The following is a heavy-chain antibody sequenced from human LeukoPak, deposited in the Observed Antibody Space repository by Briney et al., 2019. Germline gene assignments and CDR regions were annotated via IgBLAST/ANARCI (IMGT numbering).Heavy chain of an antibody. D-gene: IGHD2-21*01. Sequence: SETLSLTCTVSGGSISSYYWSWIRQPPGKGLEWIGYIYYSGSTNYNPSLKSRVTISVDTSKNQFSLKLSSVTAADTAVYYCARERVVVIASNWFDPWGQGTLVTVSP. J-gene: IGHJ5*02. CDR1: GGSISSYY. CDR3: ARERVVVIASNWFDP. CDR2: IYYSGST. V-gene: IGHV4-59*12.